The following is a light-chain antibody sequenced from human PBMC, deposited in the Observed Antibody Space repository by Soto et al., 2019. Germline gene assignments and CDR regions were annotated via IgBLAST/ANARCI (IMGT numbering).Light chain of an antibody. Sequence: EIVLTQSPGTLSLSPGERATPSCRASQSISSSYLAWYQQKPGQAPRLLIYGASRGATGIPDRFSGSGSGTDFTLTISGLEPEDFALYYCQQYGTSPGTFGQGTKVDIK. CDR1: QSISSSY. J-gene: IGKJ1*01. CDR3: QQYGTSPGT. V-gene: IGKV3-20*01. CDR2: GAS.